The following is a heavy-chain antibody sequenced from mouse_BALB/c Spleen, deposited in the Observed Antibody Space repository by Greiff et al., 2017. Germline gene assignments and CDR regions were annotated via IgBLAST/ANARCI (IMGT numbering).Heavy chain of an antibody. Sequence: EVKVEESGGGLVQPGGSMKLSCVASGFTFSSYWMSWVRQSPEKGLEWVAEIRLKSDNYATHYAESVKGKFTISRDDSKSRLYLQMNSLRAEDTGIYYCTDGAYWGQGTLVTVSA. V-gene: IGHV6-3*01. CDR2: IRLKSDNYAT. CDR3: TDGAY. J-gene: IGHJ3*01. CDR1: GFTFSSYW.